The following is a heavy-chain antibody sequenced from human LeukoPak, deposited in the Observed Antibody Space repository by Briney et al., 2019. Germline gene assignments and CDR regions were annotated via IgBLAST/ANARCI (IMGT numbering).Heavy chain of an antibody. Sequence: GGSLRLSCAASGFTFSDYYISWTRQAPGKGLEWVSYISSSGSTIYYADSVKGRFTISRDNAKNSLYLQMNGLRAEDTAVYYCARSEWQPAVFDYWGQGTLVTVSS. V-gene: IGHV3-11*01. CDR3: ARSEWQPAVFDY. J-gene: IGHJ4*02. CDR2: ISSSGSTI. D-gene: IGHD2-8*01. CDR1: GFTFSDYY.